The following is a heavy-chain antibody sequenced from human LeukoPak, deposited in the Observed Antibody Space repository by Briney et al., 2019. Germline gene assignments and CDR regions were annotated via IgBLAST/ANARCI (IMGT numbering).Heavy chain of an antibody. CDR3: ARGGGYCSSTSCEGVLLY. V-gene: IGHV1-46*01. D-gene: IGHD2-2*01. Sequence: GASVKVSCKASGYTFTSHYMHWVRQAPGQGLAWMGIINPSGGSTSYAQKFQGRVTMTRDTSTSTVYMELSSLRSEDTAVYYCARGGGYCSSTSCEGVLLYWGQGTLVTVSS. J-gene: IGHJ4*02. CDR1: GYTFTSHY. CDR2: INPSGGST.